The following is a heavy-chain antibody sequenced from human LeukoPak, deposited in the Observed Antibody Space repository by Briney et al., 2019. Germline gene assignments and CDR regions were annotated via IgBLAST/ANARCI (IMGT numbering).Heavy chain of an antibody. V-gene: IGHV3-23*01. J-gene: IGHJ4*02. D-gene: IGHD3-10*01. Sequence: GGSLRLSCAASGFTFSSYAMSWVRQAPGKGLEWVTVISGIGGSAYYADSVRGRFIISRDNSKNTLYLQMKSLRAEDTAVYYCAKAGLVLVSDLDYWGQGTLVTVSS. CDR1: GFTFSSYA. CDR2: ISGIGGSA. CDR3: AKAGLVLVSDLDY.